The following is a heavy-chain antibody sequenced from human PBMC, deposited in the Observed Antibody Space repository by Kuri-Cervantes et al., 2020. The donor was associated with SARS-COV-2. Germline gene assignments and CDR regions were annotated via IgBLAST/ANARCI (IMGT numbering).Heavy chain of an antibody. Sequence: KSLQTSGAASGFSFRGNGMHWVRQAPGKGLEWVAVISNDGRNKYYAASVKGRFTISRDNSKNTLYLQINSLRVEDTAVYYCAGEKEPLTWGQGTLVTVSS. V-gene: IGHV3-30*03. D-gene: IGHD1-14*01. CDR1: GFSFRGNG. CDR3: AGEKEPLT. J-gene: IGHJ4*02. CDR2: ISNDGRNK.